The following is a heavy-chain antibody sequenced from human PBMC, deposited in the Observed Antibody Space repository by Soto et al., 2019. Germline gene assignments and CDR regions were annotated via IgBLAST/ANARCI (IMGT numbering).Heavy chain of an antibody. D-gene: IGHD3-22*01. Sequence: VQLVQSGAEVKRPGASVKISCKASGDTLSTYYMHWARQAPGQGLEWMGIINPRSGKTNYPQKFQGRDTMTRDTATTTVYMELSTLRSEDTAMYYCARGVGYSDSSGYPFDYWGQGTLVTVAS. CDR1: GDTLSTYY. J-gene: IGHJ4*02. CDR3: ARGVGYSDSSGYPFDY. V-gene: IGHV1-46*03. CDR2: INPRSGKT.